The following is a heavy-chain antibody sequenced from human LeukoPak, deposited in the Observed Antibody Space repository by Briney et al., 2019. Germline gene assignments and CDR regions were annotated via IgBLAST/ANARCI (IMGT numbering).Heavy chain of an antibody. Sequence: ASVKVSCKASGYTFTSYYMHWVRQAPGQGLEWMGIINPSGGSTSYAQKFQGRVTMTRDMSTSTAYMELSSLRYEDTAVYYCARATGGDYAIDYWGQGTLVTVSS. V-gene: IGHV1-46*01. CDR3: ARATGGDYAIDY. D-gene: IGHD4-17*01. CDR1: GYTFTSYY. CDR2: INPSGGST. J-gene: IGHJ4*02.